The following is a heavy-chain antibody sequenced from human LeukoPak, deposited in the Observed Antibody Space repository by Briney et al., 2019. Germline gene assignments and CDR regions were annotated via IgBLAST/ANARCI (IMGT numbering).Heavy chain of an antibody. Sequence: PGGSLRLSCAASGFTFSNYWMHWVRQAPGRGLVWVSRINSDGSTTNYADSVKGRFTISRDNAKNTLFLQMNSLRAEDTAVYYCARDLGDSSGYYPLDSWGQGTLVTVSS. CDR1: GFTFSNYW. J-gene: IGHJ4*02. CDR2: INSDGSTT. V-gene: IGHV3-74*01. CDR3: ARDLGDSSGYYPLDS. D-gene: IGHD3-22*01.